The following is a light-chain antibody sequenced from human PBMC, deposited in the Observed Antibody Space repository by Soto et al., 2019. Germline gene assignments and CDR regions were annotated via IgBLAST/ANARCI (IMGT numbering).Light chain of an antibody. V-gene: IGKV1-9*01. CDR1: QGISSY. Sequence: DIQLTQSPPFLSASVGDRVTITCRASQGISSYLAWYQQPPGKAPKLLIYGASTLQRGVSSRFSGSGSGTEFTLTISSLQPEDFAAYYCLHLNTYPRTFGQGNKLEVK. CDR3: LHLNTYPRT. CDR2: GAS. J-gene: IGKJ2*01.